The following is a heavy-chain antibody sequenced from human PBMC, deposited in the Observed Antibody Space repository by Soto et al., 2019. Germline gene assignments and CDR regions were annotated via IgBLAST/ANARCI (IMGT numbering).Heavy chain of an antibody. V-gene: IGHV3-53*01. Sequence: QPGGSLRLSCAAAGFTVSGNYMSWVRQAPGKGLEWVSVIYNGGGTYYADSVKGRFTISRDNSKNTLYLQMNSLRAEDTAVYYCASTRGSSYDYWGQGTLVTVSS. D-gene: IGHD6-6*01. CDR1: GFTVSGNY. CDR2: IYNGGGT. J-gene: IGHJ4*02. CDR3: ASTRGSSYDY.